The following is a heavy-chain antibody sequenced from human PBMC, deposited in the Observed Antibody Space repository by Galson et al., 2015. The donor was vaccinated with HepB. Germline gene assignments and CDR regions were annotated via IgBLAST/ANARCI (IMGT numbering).Heavy chain of an antibody. V-gene: IGHV1-46*04. CDR3: ARDGYNWGNWYFDL. J-gene: IGHJ2*01. CDR2: IDPSGGTT. CDR1: GYTFTSYY. D-gene: IGHD1-1*01. Sequence: SVKVSCKASGYTFTSYYMHWVRQAPGQGLEWMGIIDPSGGTTSYAQRLQGRVTMTRDTSTSTVYMELSSLRSEDTAVYYCARDGYNWGNWYFDLWGRGTLLTGSS.